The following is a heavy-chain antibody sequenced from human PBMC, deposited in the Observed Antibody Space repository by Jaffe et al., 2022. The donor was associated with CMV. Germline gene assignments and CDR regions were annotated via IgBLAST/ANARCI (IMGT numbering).Heavy chain of an antibody. D-gene: IGHD5-18*01. V-gene: IGHV3-23*01. CDR2: ISGSGGTT. CDR1: GFPLRNYA. Sequence: EVQLLESGGGLVQPGGSLRLSCAASGFPLRNYAMSWVRQAPGKGLEWVSTISGSGGTTYYADSVKGRFTISRDNSKNTLYLQMNGLRAEDTAVYYCAKEGNVGYNYGRPWDYWGQGTLVTVSS. CDR3: AKEGNVGYNYGRPWDY. J-gene: IGHJ4*02.